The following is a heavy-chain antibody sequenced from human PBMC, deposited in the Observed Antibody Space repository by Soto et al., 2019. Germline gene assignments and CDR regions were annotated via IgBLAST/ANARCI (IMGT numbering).Heavy chain of an antibody. J-gene: IGHJ5*01. Sequence: SETLSLTCAVYGGSFSGYYWSWIRQPPGKGLEWIGEINHSGSTNYNPSLKSRVTISVDTSKNQFSLKLSSVTAADTAVYYCARGTLGVVVILKHTNWFDSWGQGTLVTVSS. CDR3: ARGTLGVVVILKHTNWFDS. CDR1: GGSFSGYY. V-gene: IGHV4-34*01. D-gene: IGHD3-22*01. CDR2: INHSGST.